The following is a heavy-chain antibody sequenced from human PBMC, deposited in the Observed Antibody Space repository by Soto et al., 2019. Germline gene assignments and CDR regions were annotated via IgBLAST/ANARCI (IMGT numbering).Heavy chain of an antibody. CDR1: GGTFSSYA. J-gene: IGHJ5*02. Sequence: QVQLVQSGAEVKKPGSSVKVSCKASGGTFSSYAISWVRQAPGQGLEWMGGIIPIFGTANYAQKFQGRVTITADESTSTAYMELRSLRSEDTAVYYCAREGEWGCSSTSCYGDWFDPWGQGTLVTVSS. V-gene: IGHV1-69*01. D-gene: IGHD2-2*01. CDR2: IIPIFGTA. CDR3: AREGEWGCSSTSCYGDWFDP.